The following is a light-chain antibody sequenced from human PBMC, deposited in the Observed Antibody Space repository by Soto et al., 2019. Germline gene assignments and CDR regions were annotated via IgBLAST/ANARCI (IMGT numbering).Light chain of an antibody. CDR1: SSDVGGYNF. V-gene: IGLV2-14*01. Sequence: QSALTQPASVSGSPGQSIAISCTGTSSDVGGYNFVSWYQQHPGEAPKLMIHEVSNRPSGVSDRFSGSKSGNTASLTISGLQADDEADYYCSSHTSHNTRVFGTGTKVTVL. CDR2: EVS. CDR3: SSHTSHNTRV. J-gene: IGLJ1*01.